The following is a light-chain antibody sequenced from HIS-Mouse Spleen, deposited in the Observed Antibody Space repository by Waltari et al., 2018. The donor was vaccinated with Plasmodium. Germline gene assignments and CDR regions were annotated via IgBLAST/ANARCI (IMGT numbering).Light chain of an antibody. J-gene: IGKJ4*01. V-gene: IGKV1-39*01. CDR2: ASS. Sequence: DIQMTQSPSSLSASVGERVTITCRASQSIRSYLKWYQQEPVKAPKLMIYASSSLQSEVPSRFSGSGSGTDFTLTISSLQPEDFATYYCQRSYSTPLTFGGGTKVEIK. CDR1: QSIRSY. CDR3: QRSYSTPLT.